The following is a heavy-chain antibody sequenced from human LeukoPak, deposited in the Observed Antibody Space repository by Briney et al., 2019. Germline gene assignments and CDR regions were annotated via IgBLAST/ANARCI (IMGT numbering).Heavy chain of an antibody. CDR1: GGSISSYY. D-gene: IGHD3-10*01. CDR3: ARLSGLFWFGAPP. J-gene: IGHJ4*02. Sequence: PSETLSLTCTVSGGSISSYYWSWIRQPPGKGLEWIGEINHSGSTNYNPSLKSRVTISVDTSKNQFSLKLSSVTAADTAVYYCARLSGLFWFGAPPWGQGTLVTVSS. CDR2: INHSGST. V-gene: IGHV4-34*01.